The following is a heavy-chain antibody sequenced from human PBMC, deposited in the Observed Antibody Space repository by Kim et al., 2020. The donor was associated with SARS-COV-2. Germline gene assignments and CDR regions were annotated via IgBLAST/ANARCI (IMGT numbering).Heavy chain of an antibody. D-gene: IGHD3-22*01. V-gene: IGHV3-23*01. CDR3: AKEGSGYYLDY. Sequence: TNSAAPVKGRFTTSRDNSKSALYLQMNSLRAEDTAVYYCAKEGSGYYLDYWGQGTLVTVSS. CDR2: T. J-gene: IGHJ4*02.